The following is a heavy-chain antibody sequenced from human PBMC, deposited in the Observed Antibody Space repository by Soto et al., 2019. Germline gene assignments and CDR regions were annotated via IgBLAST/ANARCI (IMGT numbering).Heavy chain of an antibody. CDR1: GFTFSSYG. Sequence: GGSLRLSCAASGFTFSSYGMHWVRQAPGKGLEWVAVIWYDGSNKYYADSVKGRFTISRDNSKNTLYLQMNSLRAEDTAVYYCARDRSHSSSWYAYYYGMDVWGQGTTVTVSS. CDR2: IWYDGSNK. J-gene: IGHJ6*02. V-gene: IGHV3-33*01. D-gene: IGHD6-13*01. CDR3: ARDRSHSSSWYAYYYGMDV.